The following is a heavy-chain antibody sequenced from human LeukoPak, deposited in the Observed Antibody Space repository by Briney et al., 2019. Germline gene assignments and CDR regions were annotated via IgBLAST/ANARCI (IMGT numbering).Heavy chain of an antibody. CDR1: GGSISSGGYP. Sequence: SETLSLTCAVSGGSISSGGYPWSWIRQPPGKGLEWIGYIYHSGSTYYNPSLKSRVTISVDRSKNQFSLKLSSVTAADTAVYYCARDGGFIGAAFDIWGQGTMVTVSS. V-gene: IGHV4-30-2*01. CDR3: ARDGGFIGAAFDI. J-gene: IGHJ3*02. D-gene: IGHD5-12*01. CDR2: IYHSGST.